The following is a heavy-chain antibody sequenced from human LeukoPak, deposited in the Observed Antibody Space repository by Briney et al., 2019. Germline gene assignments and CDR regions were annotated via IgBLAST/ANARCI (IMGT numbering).Heavy chain of an antibody. J-gene: IGHJ6*02. CDR1: GDSISGGYY. CDR2: IYYSGST. Sequence: PSETLSLTCSVSGDSISGGYYWSWIRQHPGKGLEWIGYIYYSGSTYYNPSLKSRVTISVDTSKNQFSLKLSSVTAADTAVYYCARDSRDYQGYYYYYGMDVWGQGTTVTVSS. CDR3: ARDSRDYQGYYYYYGMDV. V-gene: IGHV4-31*03. D-gene: IGHD4-17*01.